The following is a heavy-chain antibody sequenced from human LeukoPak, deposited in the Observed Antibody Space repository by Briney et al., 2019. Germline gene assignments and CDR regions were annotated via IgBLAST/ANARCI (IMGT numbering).Heavy chain of an antibody. Sequence: ASVKVSCKASGYTFTSYYMHWVRQAPGQGLEWMGWINPNSGGTNYAQKFQGRVTMTRDTSISTAYMELSRLRSDDTAVYYCARDPYCSSTSCYTPFDYWGQGTLVTVSS. J-gene: IGHJ4*02. V-gene: IGHV1-2*02. CDR3: ARDPYCSSTSCYTPFDY. CDR1: GYTFTSYY. D-gene: IGHD2-2*02. CDR2: INPNSGGT.